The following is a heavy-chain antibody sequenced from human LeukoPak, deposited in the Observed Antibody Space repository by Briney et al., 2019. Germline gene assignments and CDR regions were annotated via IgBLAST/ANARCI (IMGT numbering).Heavy chain of an antibody. Sequence: SETLSLTCTVSGGSISSYYWSWIRQPPGKGLEWIGYIYYSGSTYYNPSLKSRVTISVDTSKNQFSLKLSSVTAADTAVYYCARFIVVVPAANNWFDPWGQGTLVTVSS. CDR1: GGSISSYY. CDR2: IYYSGST. V-gene: IGHV4-59*08. D-gene: IGHD2-2*01. J-gene: IGHJ5*02. CDR3: ARFIVVVPAANNWFDP.